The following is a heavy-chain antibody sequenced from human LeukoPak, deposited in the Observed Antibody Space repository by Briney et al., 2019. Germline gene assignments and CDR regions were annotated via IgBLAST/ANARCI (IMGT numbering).Heavy chain of an antibody. CDR2: IYYSGST. CDR1: GGSISSYY. J-gene: IGHJ5*02. D-gene: IGHD2-8*01. V-gene: IGHV4-59*01. CDR3: ARFTNDWFDP. Sequence: KPSETLSLTCTVSGGSISSYYWSWIRQPPGKGLEWIGYIYYSGSTNYNPSLKSRVTISVDTSKNQFSLKLSSVTAADTAVYYCARFTNDWFDPWGQGTLVTVSS.